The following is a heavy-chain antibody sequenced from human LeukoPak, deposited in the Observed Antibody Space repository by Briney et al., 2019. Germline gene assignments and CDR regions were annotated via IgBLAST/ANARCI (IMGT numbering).Heavy chain of an antibody. V-gene: IGHV3-74*01. CDR3: AKDPNYYDSSGPYYFDY. CDR2: INSDGSST. J-gene: IGHJ4*02. CDR1: GFTFSSYW. D-gene: IGHD3-22*01. Sequence: PGGSLRPSCAASGFTFSSYWMHWVRQAPGKGLVWVSRINSDGSSTSYADSVKGRFTISRDNSKNTLYLQMNSLRAEDTAVYYCAKDPNYYDSSGPYYFDYWGQGTLVTVSS.